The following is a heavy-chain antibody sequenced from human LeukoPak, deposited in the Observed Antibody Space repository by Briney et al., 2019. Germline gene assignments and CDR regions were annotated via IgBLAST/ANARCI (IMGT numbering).Heavy chain of an antibody. CDR1: GFTFSSYG. J-gene: IGHJ4*02. Sequence: GGSLRLSCAASGFTFSSYGMHWVRQVPGKGLEWVAVISYDGSNKYYADSVKGRFTISRDNSKNTLYLQMNSLRAEDTAVYYCARLRSWGQGTLVTVSS. CDR2: ISYDGSNK. D-gene: IGHD4/OR15-4a*01. V-gene: IGHV3-30*03. CDR3: ARLRS.